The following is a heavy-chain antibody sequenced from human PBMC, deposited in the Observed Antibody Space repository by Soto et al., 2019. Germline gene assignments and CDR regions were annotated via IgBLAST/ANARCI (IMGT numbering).Heavy chain of an antibody. D-gene: IGHD4-4*01. V-gene: IGHV3-7*03. J-gene: IGHJ6*02. CDR2: IKQDGSEK. CDR1: GFTFSSYW. CDR3: AREEDYSNYVGYYYYYGMDV. Sequence: EVQLVESGGGLVKPGGSLRLSCAASGFTFSSYWMSWVRQAPGKGLEWVANIKQDGSEKYYVDSVKGRFTISRDNAKNSLYLQMNSLRAEDTAVYYCAREEDYSNYVGYYYYYGMDVWGQGTTVTVSS.